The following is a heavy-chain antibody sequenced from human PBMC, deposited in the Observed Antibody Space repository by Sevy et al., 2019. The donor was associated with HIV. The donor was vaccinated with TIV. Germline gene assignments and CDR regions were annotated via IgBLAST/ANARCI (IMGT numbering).Heavy chain of an antibody. CDR2: IKEDGSGR. CDR1: GFTFGSYW. J-gene: IGHJ4*02. CDR3: ARLYPTSSRRGLVN. V-gene: IGHV3-7*01. Sequence: GGSLRLSCAASGFTFGSYWMTWVRQAPGKGLEWVANIKEDGSGRLYVDSVRGRFTVSRDNAKKTLYLQMNNLRGEDTALYSCARLYPTSSRRGLVNWGQGALVTGSS. D-gene: IGHD1-26*01.